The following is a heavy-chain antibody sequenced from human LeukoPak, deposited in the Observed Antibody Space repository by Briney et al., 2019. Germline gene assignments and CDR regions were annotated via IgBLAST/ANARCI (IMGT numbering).Heavy chain of an antibody. Sequence: GGSLRLSCAASGFTFSSYAMHWVRQAPGKGLEWVAVISYDGSNKYYADSVKGRFTISRDNSKNTLYLQMNSLRAEDTAVYYCARHYGGNSRGAFDIWGQGTMVTVSS. V-gene: IGHV3-30-3*01. CDR3: ARHYGGNSRGAFDI. CDR1: GFTFSSYA. D-gene: IGHD4-23*01. CDR2: ISYDGSNK. J-gene: IGHJ3*02.